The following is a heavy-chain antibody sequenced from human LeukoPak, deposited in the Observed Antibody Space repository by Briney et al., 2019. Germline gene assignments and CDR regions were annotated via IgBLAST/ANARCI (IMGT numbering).Heavy chain of an antibody. Sequence: ASVKVSCKASGYTFTGYYMHWVRQAPGQGLEWMAWINPNSGGTNYAQKFQGRVTMTRDTSISTAYMELSRLTSDDTAVYYCARAPLGLPFDYWGQGSLVTVSS. V-gene: IGHV1-2*02. CDR3: ARAPLGLPFDY. CDR2: INPNSGGT. CDR1: GYTFTGYY. J-gene: IGHJ4*02.